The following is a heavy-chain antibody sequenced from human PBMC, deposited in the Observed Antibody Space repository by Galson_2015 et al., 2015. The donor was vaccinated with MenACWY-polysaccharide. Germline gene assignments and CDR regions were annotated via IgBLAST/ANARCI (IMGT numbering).Heavy chain of an antibody. CDR1: DYSISSGYF. D-gene: IGHD1-26*01. Sequence: ETLSLTCAVSDYSISSGYFWGWIRQPPGKGLEWIASIFHSGTTYYNPSLKSRVTISVDTSKNQFSLKLSSVTAADTAVYYCARVEKYSGSFYILYWGQGTLVTVSS. CDR2: IFHSGTT. J-gene: IGHJ4*02. V-gene: IGHV4-38-2*01. CDR3: ARVEKYSGSFYILY.